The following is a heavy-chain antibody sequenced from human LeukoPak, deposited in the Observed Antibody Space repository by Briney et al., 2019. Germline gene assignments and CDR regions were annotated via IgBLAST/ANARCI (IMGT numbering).Heavy chain of an antibody. CDR2: IYTSGST. CDR3: ARDTLLWFGELNWFDP. CDR1: GGSISSYY. Sequence: SETLSLTCTVSGGSISSYYWSWIRQPAGKGLEWIGRIYTSGSTNYNPSLKSRVTMSVDTSKNQFSLKLSSVTAADTAVYYCARDTLLWFGELNWFDPWGQGTLVTVSS. D-gene: IGHD3-10*01. J-gene: IGHJ5*02. V-gene: IGHV4-4*07.